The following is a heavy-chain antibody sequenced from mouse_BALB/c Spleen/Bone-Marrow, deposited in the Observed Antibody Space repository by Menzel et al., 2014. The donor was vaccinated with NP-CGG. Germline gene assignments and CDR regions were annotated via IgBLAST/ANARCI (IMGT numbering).Heavy chain of an antibody. Sequence: EVQLVESGAELVKPGASVKLSCTASGFNIKDTYMHWVKQRPEQGLEWIGRIDPANGNTKYDPKFQGKATITADTSSNTAYLQLGSLTSEDTDVYYCAFYYYGSSLFAYWGQGTLVNVSA. CDR3: AFYYYGSSLFAY. J-gene: IGHJ3*01. CDR2: IDPANGNT. CDR1: GFNIKDTY. V-gene: IGHV14-3*02. D-gene: IGHD1-1*01.